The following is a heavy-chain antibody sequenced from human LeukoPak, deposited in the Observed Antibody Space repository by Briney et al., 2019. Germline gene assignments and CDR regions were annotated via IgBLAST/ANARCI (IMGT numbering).Heavy chain of an antibody. V-gene: IGHV3-30-3*01. D-gene: IGHD3-10*01. CDR2: ISYDGSNK. CDR3: AKGPDGGVRGVSDY. Sequence: GRSLRLSCAASGFTFSSYAMHWVRQAPGKGLEWVAVISYDGSNKYYADSVKGRFTISRDNSKNTLYLQMNSLRAEDTAVYYCAKGPDGGVRGVSDYWGQGTLVTVSS. J-gene: IGHJ4*02. CDR1: GFTFSSYA.